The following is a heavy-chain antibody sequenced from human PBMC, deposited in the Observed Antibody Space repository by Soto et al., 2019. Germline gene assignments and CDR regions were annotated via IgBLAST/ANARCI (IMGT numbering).Heavy chain of an antibody. Sequence: GGSLRLSCAASGFTFSSYAMSWVRQTPGKGLEWVSTLSGSGGATFYADSLKGRFTISRDNSKNTLFPQMNSLRAEDTAVYYCAKIGDTSSWPSKYWYLDLWGRGTLVTVSS. V-gene: IGHV3-23*01. CDR2: LSGSGGAT. J-gene: IGHJ2*01. CDR1: GFTFSSYA. CDR3: AKIGDTSSWPSKYWYLDL. D-gene: IGHD2-2*01.